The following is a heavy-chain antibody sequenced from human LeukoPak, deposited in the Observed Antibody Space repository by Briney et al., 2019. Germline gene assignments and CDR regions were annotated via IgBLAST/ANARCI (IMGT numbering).Heavy chain of an antibody. Sequence: PGGSLRLSCAASGXTFSAYAMTWVRQGPGKGLEWVSTIGATGNTFYADSVKGRFTISRDRSKNTLDLQMSSLRAEDTAVYYCAKRGDRSGYYLYFESWGQGTLVTVSS. CDR2: IGATGNT. CDR1: GXTFSAYA. D-gene: IGHD3-3*01. J-gene: IGHJ4*02. CDR3: AKRGDRSGYYLYFES. V-gene: IGHV3-23*01.